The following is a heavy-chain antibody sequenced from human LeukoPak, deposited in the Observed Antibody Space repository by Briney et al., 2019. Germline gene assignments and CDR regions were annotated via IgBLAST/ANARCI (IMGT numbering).Heavy chain of an antibody. J-gene: IGHJ3*02. CDR2: ISSSSSYI. CDR1: GFTFSSYS. D-gene: IGHD3-10*01. V-gene: IGHV3-21*01. CDR3: ARDSADYYRSSPLAAFDI. Sequence: GGSLRLSCAASGFTFSSYSMNWVRQAPGKGLEWVSSISSSSSYIYYADSVKDRFTTSRNTAKNSLYLQMNSLRAEDTAVYYCARDSADYYRSSPLAAFDIWGQGTMVTVSS.